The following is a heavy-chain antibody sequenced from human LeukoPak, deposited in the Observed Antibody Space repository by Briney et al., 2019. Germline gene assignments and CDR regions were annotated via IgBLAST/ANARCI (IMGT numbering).Heavy chain of an antibody. V-gene: IGHV4-59*12. CDR3: ARAGATGKSQFDY. D-gene: IGHD1-1*01. J-gene: IGHJ4*02. Sequence: SESLSLTCTVSGGSISSYYWSWIRQPPGKGLEWIGYIYYSGSTNYNPSLKSRVTMSVDTSKNQFSLKLSSVTAADTAVYYCARAGATGKSQFDYWGQGTLVTVSS. CDR2: IYYSGST. CDR1: GGSISSYY.